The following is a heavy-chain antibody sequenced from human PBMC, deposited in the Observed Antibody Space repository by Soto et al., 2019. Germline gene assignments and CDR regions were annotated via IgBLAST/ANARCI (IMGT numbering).Heavy chain of an antibody. Sequence: GGSLRLSCAASGFTFSSYAMSWVRQAPGKGLEWVSAISGSGGSKYYADSVKGRFTITRDNSKNPLNLQMNSLGAEDTAVYYCAKDYGWNGYFDYWGQGTLVTVSS. V-gene: IGHV3-23*01. J-gene: IGHJ4*02. D-gene: IGHD1-1*01. CDR1: GFTFSSYA. CDR3: AKDYGWNGYFDY. CDR2: ISGSGGSK.